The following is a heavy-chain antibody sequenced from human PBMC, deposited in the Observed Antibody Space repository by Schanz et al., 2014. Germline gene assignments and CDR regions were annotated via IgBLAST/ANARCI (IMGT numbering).Heavy chain of an antibody. Sequence: EVQLVESGGGLVKSGDSLRLSCAASGFTFSSYTMKWVRQAPGKGLEWVSSISSTSTYLYYADSVKGRFTISRDSARTSLYLQMXXXXXXXTAVYYCARGTPFXXXYWGQGTLVTVSS. CDR2: ISSTSTYL. CDR1: GFTFSSYT. V-gene: IGHV3-21*01. D-gene: IGHD3-16*01. CDR3: ARGTPFXXXY. J-gene: IGHJ4*02.